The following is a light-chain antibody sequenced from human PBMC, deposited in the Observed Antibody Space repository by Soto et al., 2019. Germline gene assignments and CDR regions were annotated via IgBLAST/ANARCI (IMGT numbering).Light chain of an antibody. Sequence: QSALTQPPSASGSPGQSVTISCTGTSSDVGAYDYVCWYQKHPGKAPKLMIYEVNKRPSGVPDRFSGSKSGNTASLTVSGLQAGDEADYYCSSFAANANVVFGGGTKLTVL. J-gene: IGLJ3*02. CDR2: EVN. CDR3: SSFAANANVV. CDR1: SSDVGAYDY. V-gene: IGLV2-8*01.